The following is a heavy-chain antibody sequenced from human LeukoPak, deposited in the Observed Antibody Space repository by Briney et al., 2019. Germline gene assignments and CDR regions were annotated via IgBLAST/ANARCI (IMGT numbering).Heavy chain of an antibody. V-gene: IGHV4-34*01. D-gene: IGHD3-22*01. J-gene: IGHJ4*02. Sequence: SETLSLTCAVYGGSFSGYYWSWIRQLPGKGLEWIGEINHSGSTNYNPSLKTRVTISVDTSKNQFSLKLSSVTAADTAVYYCARRDGYFYLFDYWGQGTLVTVSS. CDR2: INHSGST. CDR1: GGSFSGYY. CDR3: ARRDGYFYLFDY.